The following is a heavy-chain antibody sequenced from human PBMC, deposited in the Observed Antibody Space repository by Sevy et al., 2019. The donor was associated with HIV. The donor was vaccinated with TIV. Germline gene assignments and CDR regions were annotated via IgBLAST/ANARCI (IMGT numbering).Heavy chain of an antibody. CDR1: GFTFSSYW. CDR2: IKQDGSEK. J-gene: IGHJ6*02. D-gene: IGHD3-10*01. CDR3: AREGYYYGSGSYSPPYYYYYGMDV. V-gene: IGHV3-7*03. Sequence: GGSLRLSCAASGFTFSSYWMSWVRQAPGKGLEWVANIKQDGSEKYYVDSVKGRFTISRENAKNSLYLQMNSLRAEDTAVYYCAREGYYYGSGSYSPPYYYYYGMDVWGQGTTVTVSS.